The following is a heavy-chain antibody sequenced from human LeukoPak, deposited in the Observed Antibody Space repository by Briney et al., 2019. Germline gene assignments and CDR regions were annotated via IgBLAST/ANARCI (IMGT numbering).Heavy chain of an antibody. CDR3: ARSTFSWFDP. CDR1: GYSFTSYW. V-gene: IGHV5-51*01. J-gene: IGHJ5*02. CDR2: IYPGDSDT. Sequence: GESLKISCKGSGYSFTSYWIGWVRQMPGKGREWMGIIYPGDSDTRYSPSFQGQITISADKSISTAYLHWSSLKASDTAMYYCARSTFSWFDPWGQGTLVTVSS.